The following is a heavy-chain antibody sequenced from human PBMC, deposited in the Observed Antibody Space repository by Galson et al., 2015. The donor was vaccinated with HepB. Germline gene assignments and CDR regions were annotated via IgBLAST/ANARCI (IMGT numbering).Heavy chain of an antibody. Sequence: PALVKPTQSLTLTCTFSGFSLTTSGVGVGWIRQPPGKALEWLALIYWDDDKRYSPSLKSRLTITKDTSKNQVVLTMTNMDPVDTATYYCAHSNTAYSSRIDVVVPAVRGFYFDYWGQGTLVSVSS. CDR2: IYWDDDK. D-gene: IGHD2-2*01. CDR3: AHSNTAYSSRIDVVVPAVRGFYFDY. V-gene: IGHV2-5*02. CDR1: GFSLTTSGVG. J-gene: IGHJ4*02.